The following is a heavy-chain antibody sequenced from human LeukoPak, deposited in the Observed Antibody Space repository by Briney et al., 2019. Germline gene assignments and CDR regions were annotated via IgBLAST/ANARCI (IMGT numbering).Heavy chain of an antibody. CDR2: ISGSGGST. J-gene: IGHJ4*02. Sequence: GGSLRLSCAASGFTVSSNYMSWVRQAPGKGLEWVSVISGSGGSTYYADSVKGRFTISRDNSKNTLYLQMNSLRAEDTAVYYCARAGIAARPILDYWGQGTLVTVSS. CDR3: ARAGIAARPILDY. CDR1: GFTVSSNY. V-gene: IGHV3-23*01. D-gene: IGHD6-6*01.